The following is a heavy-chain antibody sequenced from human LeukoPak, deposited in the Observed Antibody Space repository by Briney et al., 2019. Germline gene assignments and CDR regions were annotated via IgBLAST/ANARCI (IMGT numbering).Heavy chain of an antibody. J-gene: IGHJ3*02. V-gene: IGHV3-66*01. CDR3: ARDESYGDYGAFDI. D-gene: IGHD4-17*01. Sequence: SGGSLRLSCAASGFTFSSYWMSWVRQAPGKGLEWVSVIYSGGSTYYADSVKGRFTISRDNSKNTLYLQMNSLRAEDTAVYYCARDESYGDYGAFDIWGQGTMVTVSS. CDR1: GFTFSSYW. CDR2: IYSGGST.